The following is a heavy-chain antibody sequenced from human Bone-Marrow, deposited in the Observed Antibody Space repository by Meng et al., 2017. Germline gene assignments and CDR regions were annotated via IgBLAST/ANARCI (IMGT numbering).Heavy chain of an antibody. Sequence: GESLKISCAASGFTFSSYSMNWVRQAPGKGLEWVSSSSSSSSYIYYADSVKGRFTISRDNAKNSLYLQMNSLRAEDTAVYYCARDSFDFRKIYYFDYWGQGTLVTVSS. CDR3: ARDSFDFRKIYYFDY. CDR2: SSSSSSYI. V-gene: IGHV3-21*01. D-gene: IGHD1-14*01. CDR1: GFTFSSYS. J-gene: IGHJ4*02.